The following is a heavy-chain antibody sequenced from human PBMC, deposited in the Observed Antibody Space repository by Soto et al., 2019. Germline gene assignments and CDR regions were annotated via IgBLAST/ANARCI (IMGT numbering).Heavy chain of an antibody. CDR1: GFTFSSYG. CDR3: AKDHSNELLKPHYGLDV. D-gene: IGHD1-26*01. CDR2: ISFHGSDK. J-gene: IGHJ6*02. Sequence: PGGSLRLSCVVSGFTFSSYGMHWVRQAPGKGLEWVAVISFHGSDKDYADSVKGRFTISRDNSKNTLYLRMDSLRAEDTAVYYCAKDHSNELLKPHYGLDVWGQGTAVTVSS. V-gene: IGHV3-30*18.